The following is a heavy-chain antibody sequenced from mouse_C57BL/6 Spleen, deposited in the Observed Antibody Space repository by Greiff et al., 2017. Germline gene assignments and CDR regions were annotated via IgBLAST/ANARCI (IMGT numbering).Heavy chain of an antibody. CDR1: GYTFTDYY. CDR2: INPYNGGT. V-gene: IGHV1-19*01. D-gene: IGHD2-1*01. J-gene: IGHJ3*01. CDR3: ARSGYYGNPAWFAY. Sequence: SGPVLVKPGASVKMSCKASGYTFTDYYMNWVKQSHGKSLEWIGVINPYNGGTSYNQKFKGKATLTVDKSSSTAYMELNSVTSEDSAVYYCARSGYYGNPAWFAYWGQGTLVTVSA.